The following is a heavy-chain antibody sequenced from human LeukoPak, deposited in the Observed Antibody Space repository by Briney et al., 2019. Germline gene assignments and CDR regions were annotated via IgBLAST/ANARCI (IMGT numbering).Heavy chain of an antibody. J-gene: IGHJ4*02. CDR3: AKYYYGSGSYYKPYPFDY. D-gene: IGHD3-10*01. V-gene: IGHV3-23*01. Sequence: PGGSLRLSCAASGFTFSSYAMSWVRQAPGKGLEWVSAISGSGGSTYYADSVKGRFTISRDNSKNTLYLQMNSLRAEDTAVYYCAKYYYGSGSYYKPYPFDYWGQGTLVTVSS. CDR2: ISGSGGST. CDR1: GFTFSSYA.